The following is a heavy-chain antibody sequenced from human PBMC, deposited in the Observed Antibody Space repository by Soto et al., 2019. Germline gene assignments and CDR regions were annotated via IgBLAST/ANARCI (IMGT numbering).Heavy chain of an antibody. CDR1: GYSISSSNW. Sequence: SETLSLTCAVSGYSISSSNWWGWIRQPPGKGLEWIGYIDYSGNTYYNPSLKSRVTMSVDTSKNQFSLKLSSVTAADTAVYYCASSNIAAAGFYYYGMDVWGRGTTVTVSS. CDR2: IDYSGNT. V-gene: IGHV4-28*01. D-gene: IGHD6-13*01. CDR3: ASSNIAAAGFYYYGMDV. J-gene: IGHJ6*02.